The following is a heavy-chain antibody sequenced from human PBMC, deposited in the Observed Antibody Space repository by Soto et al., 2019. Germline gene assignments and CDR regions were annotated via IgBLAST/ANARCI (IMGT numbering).Heavy chain of an antibody. V-gene: IGHV3-7*03. CDR2: IKQDGSEK. Sequence: QTGGSLRLSCAASGFTFSSYWMSWVRQAPGKGLEWVANIKQDGSEKYYVDSVKGRFTISRDNAKNSLYLQMNSLRAEDTAVYYCARALTYYYDSSGWEMDVWGQGTTVTVSS. D-gene: IGHD3-22*01. J-gene: IGHJ6*02. CDR3: ARALTYYYDSSGWEMDV. CDR1: GFTFSSYW.